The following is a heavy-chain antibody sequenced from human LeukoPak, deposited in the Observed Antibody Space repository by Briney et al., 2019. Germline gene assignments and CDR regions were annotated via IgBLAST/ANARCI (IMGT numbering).Heavy chain of an antibody. CDR2: IFRTGST. Sequence: SETLSLTCAVSGGSIDSSSYYWGWIRQPPGKGLEWIGSIFRTGSTYYSASLKSRVSISVDTSKHHIALKLTSVTAADTAVYFCARRVGFYGSGSLNYFDPWGQGILVSVS. D-gene: IGHD3-10*01. J-gene: IGHJ5*01. V-gene: IGHV4-39*02. CDR1: GGSIDSSSYY. CDR3: ARRVGFYGSGSLNYFDP.